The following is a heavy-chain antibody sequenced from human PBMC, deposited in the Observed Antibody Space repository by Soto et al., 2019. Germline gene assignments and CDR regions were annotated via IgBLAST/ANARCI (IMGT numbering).Heavy chain of an antibody. V-gene: IGHV3-11*06. Sequence: QVQLVESGGGLVRPGGSLRLSCEASGFTFRDYYMTWFRQAPGKGLEWLSYIDSSTKYTNYADSVKGRFTISRHNAKNSLYLQMTSLRADDTAVYYCAREYYYTMDVWGQGTMVTVSS. J-gene: IGHJ6*02. CDR3: AREYYYTMDV. CDR2: IDSSTKYT. CDR1: GFTFRDYY.